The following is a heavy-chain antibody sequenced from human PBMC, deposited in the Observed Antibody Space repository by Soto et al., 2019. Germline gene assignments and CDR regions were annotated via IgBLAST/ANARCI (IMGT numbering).Heavy chain of an antibody. J-gene: IGHJ6*02. Sequence: ASVKVSCKASGYTFTSYYMHWVRQAPGQGLEWMGIINPSGGSTSYAQKFQGRVTMTRDTSTSTVYMELSSLRSEDTAVYYCARAYSSSSQRYYYYYGMDVWGQGTTVTVSS. V-gene: IGHV1-46*01. D-gene: IGHD6-6*01. CDR1: GYTFTSYY. CDR2: INPSGGST. CDR3: ARAYSSSSQRYYYYYGMDV.